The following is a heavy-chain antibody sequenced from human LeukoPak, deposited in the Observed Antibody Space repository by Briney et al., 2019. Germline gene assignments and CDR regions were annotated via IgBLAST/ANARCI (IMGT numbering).Heavy chain of an antibody. V-gene: IGHV3-21*01. D-gene: IGHD3-3*01. J-gene: IGHJ4*02. Sequence: PGGSLRLSCAASGFTFSNYAMHWVRQAPGKGLEWVSSISSSGTYLYYADSVKGRFTISRDNAKDSLYLQMNSLRVEDTAAYFCARGLFGVINPTDYWGQGTLVTVSS. CDR1: GFTFSNYA. CDR2: ISSSGTYL. CDR3: ARGLFGVINPTDY.